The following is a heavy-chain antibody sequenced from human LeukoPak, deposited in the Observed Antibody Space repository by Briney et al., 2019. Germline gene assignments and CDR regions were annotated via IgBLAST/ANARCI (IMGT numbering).Heavy chain of an antibody. CDR2: VYPGDSDT. V-gene: IGHV5-51*01. CDR3: ASFAGYYYDSSGYYDAFDI. Sequence: GESLKISCKGSGYSFTSYWIGWVRQMPGKGLEWMGIVYPGDSDTRYSPSFQGQVTISADKSISTAYLQWSSLKASDTAMYYCASFAGYYYDSSGYYDAFDIWGQGTMVTVSS. D-gene: IGHD3-22*01. CDR1: GYSFTSYW. J-gene: IGHJ3*02.